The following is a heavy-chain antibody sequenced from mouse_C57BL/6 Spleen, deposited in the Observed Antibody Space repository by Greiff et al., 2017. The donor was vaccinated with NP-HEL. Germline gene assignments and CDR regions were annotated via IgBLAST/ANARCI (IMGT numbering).Heavy chain of an antibody. CDR1: GYTFTSYW. D-gene: IGHD2-4*01. Sequence: QVQLQQPGAELVRPGSSVKLSCKASGYTFTSYWMQWVKQRPIQGLEWIGNIDPSDSETHYNQKFKDKATLTVDKSTSTAYMQLSSLTSEDSAVYYCARFYDYDDYCGQGTTLTVSS. CDR3: ARFYDYDDY. J-gene: IGHJ2*01. V-gene: IGHV1-52*01. CDR2: IDPSDSET.